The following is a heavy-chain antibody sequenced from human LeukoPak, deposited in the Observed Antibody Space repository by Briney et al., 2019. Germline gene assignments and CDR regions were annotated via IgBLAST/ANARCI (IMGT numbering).Heavy chain of an antibody. CDR3: AKCQYQLLYHPNDDAFDM. Sequence: PSETLSLTCTVSGGSISSGGYYWSWVRQAPGKGLEWVSAISGSGGSTYYADSVKGRFTISRDNSKDTLYLQMNSLRAEDTAVYYCAKCQYQLLYHPNDDAFDMWGQGTMVTVSS. CDR2: ISGSGGST. J-gene: IGHJ3*02. D-gene: IGHD2-2*02. CDR1: GGSISSGGYY. V-gene: IGHV3-23*01.